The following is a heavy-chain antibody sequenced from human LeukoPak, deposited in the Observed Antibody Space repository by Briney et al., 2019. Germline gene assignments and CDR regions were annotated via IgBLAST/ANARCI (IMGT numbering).Heavy chain of an antibody. CDR1: GFTFSTYG. CDR3: ARDRGSGDSFDL. D-gene: IGHD6-19*01. V-gene: IGHV3-33*01. Sequence: GGSLRLSCAASGFTFSTYGMHWVRQAPGKGLEWVAVIWFDGSNQYYVDSVRGRFSISRDNSKNTLNLQMNTLRAEDTGVYYCARDRGSGDSFDLWGQGAMVTVSS. CDR2: IWFDGSNQ. J-gene: IGHJ3*01.